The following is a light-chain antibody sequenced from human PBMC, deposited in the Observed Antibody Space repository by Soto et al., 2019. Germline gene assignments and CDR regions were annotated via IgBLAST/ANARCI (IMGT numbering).Light chain of an antibody. J-gene: IGLJ3*02. Sequence: QSALTQPASVSGSPGQSITISCTGTNSDLGSYNLVSWYQQHPGKAPKLMIYEGSKRPSGVSNRFSGSKSGNTASLTISGLQAEDEADYSCCSYAGSSTWVFGGGTKLTVL. CDR1: NSDLGSYNL. CDR3: CSYAGSSTWV. CDR2: EGS. V-gene: IGLV2-23*01.